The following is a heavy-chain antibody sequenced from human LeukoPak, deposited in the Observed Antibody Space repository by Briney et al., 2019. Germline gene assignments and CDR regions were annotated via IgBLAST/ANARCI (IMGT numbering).Heavy chain of an antibody. D-gene: IGHD1/OR15-1a*01. J-gene: IGHJ4*02. Sequence: ASVKVSCKASGHTFSDYYTHWVRQAPGQGLEWMGWINPNSAATNYAQRFQGRVTMTRDTSSTTAYMELSRLTSDDTAVYYCARIRGGNNYYFDYWGQGTLVTVSS. CDR2: INPNSAAT. CDR3: ARIRGGNNYYFDY. V-gene: IGHV1-2*02. CDR1: GHTFSDYY.